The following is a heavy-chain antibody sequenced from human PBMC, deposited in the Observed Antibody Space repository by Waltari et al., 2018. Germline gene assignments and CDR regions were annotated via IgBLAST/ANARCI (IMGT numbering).Heavy chain of an antibody. CDR2: VYYTGTT. J-gene: IGHJ5*02. CDR3: VVMSSCSGGICYSGIDP. CDR1: GVSISSSSRF. D-gene: IGHD2-15*01. V-gene: IGHV4-39*01. Sequence: QLQLQEEPGPGLVKPSETLSLTCTVSGVSISSSSRFWGWIRQPPGKGLEWIGNVYYTGTTFYNPSLKSRVVISVETSKNHFSLRLISVTAADTAVYYCVVMSSCSGGICYSGIDPWGQGTLVIVSS.